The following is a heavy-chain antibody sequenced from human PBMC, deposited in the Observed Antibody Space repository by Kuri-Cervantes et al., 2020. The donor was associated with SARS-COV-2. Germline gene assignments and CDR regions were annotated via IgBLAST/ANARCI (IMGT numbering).Heavy chain of an antibody. CDR3: AKEIDIVVVPAAPYYYYGMDV. D-gene: IGHD2-2*01. CDR1: GFTFSSYG. CDR2: ISYDGSNK. V-gene: IGHV3-30*18. J-gene: IGHJ6*02. Sequence: GGSLRLSCAASGFTFSSYGMHWVRRAPGKGLEWVAVISYDGSNKYYADSVKGRFTISRDNSKNTLYLQMNSLRAEDTAVYYCAKEIDIVVVPAAPYYYYGMDVWGQGTTVTVSS.